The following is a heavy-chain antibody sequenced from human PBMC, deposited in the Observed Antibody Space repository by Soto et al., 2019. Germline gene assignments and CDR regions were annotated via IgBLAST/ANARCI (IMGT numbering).Heavy chain of an antibody. CDR3: ARDYHVFWSGYYTGYDS. D-gene: IGHD3-3*01. CDR1: GFHFGFFG. Sequence: PGGSLRLSCAASGFHFGFFGMHWVRQAPGKGLEWVAVISYDGGNKYYADSEKGRFTISRDNSKNTLFLQMNSLRAEDTAVYYCARDYHVFWSGYYTGYDSWGQGTLVTVSS. V-gene: IGHV3-30*03. CDR2: ISYDGGNK. J-gene: IGHJ4*02.